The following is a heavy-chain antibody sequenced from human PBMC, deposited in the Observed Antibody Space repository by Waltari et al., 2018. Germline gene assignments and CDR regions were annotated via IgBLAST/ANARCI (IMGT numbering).Heavy chain of an antibody. CDR2: IYPGDSDT. V-gene: IGHV5-51*03. CDR3: ARPGGATTSNDAFDI. Sequence: EVQLVQSGAEVNKQGESLKISCKGSGYRFTSSWIVWVRQMPGRGLEGNGIIYPGDSDTRYSPSFQGQVTISADKSISTAYLQWSSLKASDTAMYYCARPGGATTSNDAFDIWGQGTMVTVSS. D-gene: IGHD1-26*01. CDR1: GYRFTSSW. J-gene: IGHJ3*02.